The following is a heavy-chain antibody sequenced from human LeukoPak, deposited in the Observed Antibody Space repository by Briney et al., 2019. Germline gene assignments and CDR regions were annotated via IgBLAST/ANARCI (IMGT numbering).Heavy chain of an antibody. J-gene: IGHJ3*02. CDR3: ARTAHSGSFEGDAFDI. CDR2: IDWDDDK. V-gene: IGHV2-70*01. D-gene: IGHD3-10*01. Sequence: SGPALLHPTPTLTLTCTFSGFSLSTSGMCVSWIRQPPGKALEWLALIDWDDDKYYSTSLKTRLTISKDTSKNQVVLTMTNMDPVDTATYYCARTAHSGSFEGDAFDIWGQGTMVTVSS. CDR1: GFSLSTSGMC.